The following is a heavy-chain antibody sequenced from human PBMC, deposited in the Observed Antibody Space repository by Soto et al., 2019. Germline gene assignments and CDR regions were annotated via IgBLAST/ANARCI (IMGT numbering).Heavy chain of an antibody. CDR3: ARGESSGWYVF. D-gene: IGHD6-19*01. CDR2: ISSYNGNT. J-gene: IGHJ5*01. CDR1: GYTFTSFG. V-gene: IGHV1-18*04. Sequence: ASVKVSCKASGYTFTSFGISWVRQAPGQGLAWMGWISSYNGNTNYAQKLQGRVTMTTDTSTSTAYMDLRSLRSDDTAVYYCARGESSGWYVFWGQGTLVTVSS.